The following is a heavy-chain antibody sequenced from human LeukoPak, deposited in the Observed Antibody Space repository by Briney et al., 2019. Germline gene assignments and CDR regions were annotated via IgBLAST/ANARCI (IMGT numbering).Heavy chain of an antibody. V-gene: IGHV3-30-3*01. CDR2: ISYDGSNK. CDR3: ARRNTFGGVIVDDY. Sequence: GGSLRLSCAASGFSFSDYTMHWVRQAPGKGLEWVAVISYDGSNKYYADSVKGRFTISRDNSKNTLYLQMNSLRAEDTAVYYCARRNTFGGVIVDDYWGQGTLVTVSS. CDR1: GFSFSDYT. D-gene: IGHD3-16*02. J-gene: IGHJ4*02.